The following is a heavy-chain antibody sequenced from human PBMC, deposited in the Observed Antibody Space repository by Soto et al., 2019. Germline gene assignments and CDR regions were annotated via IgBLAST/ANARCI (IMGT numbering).Heavy chain of an antibody. CDR1: GGSISSSSYY. D-gene: IGHD6-19*01. Sequence: SETLSLTCTVSGGSISSSSYYWGWIRQPPGKGLEWIGSIYYSGSTYYNPSLKSRVTISVDTSKNQFSLKLSSVTAADTAVYYCARLPGSGWYPRSLDYWGQGTLVTVSS. J-gene: IGHJ4*02. CDR3: ARLPGSGWYPRSLDY. CDR2: IYYSGST. V-gene: IGHV4-39*01.